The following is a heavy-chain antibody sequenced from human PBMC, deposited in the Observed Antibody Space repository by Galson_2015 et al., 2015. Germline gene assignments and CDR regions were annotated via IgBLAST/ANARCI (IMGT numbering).Heavy chain of an antibody. CDR2: VRPDASET. V-gene: IGHV3-7*01. J-gene: IGHJ4*02. Sequence: GKGLEWVANVRPDASETHYVDSVKGRFTISRDNAKNSLSLQMNSLRAEDTAVYYCARVGATEDYFDRWGQGTLVTVSS. CDR3: ARVGATEDYFDR. D-gene: IGHD1-26*01.